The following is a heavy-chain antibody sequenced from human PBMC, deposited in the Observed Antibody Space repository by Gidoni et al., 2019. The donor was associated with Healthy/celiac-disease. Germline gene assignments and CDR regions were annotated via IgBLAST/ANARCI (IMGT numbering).Heavy chain of an antibody. CDR1: GFTFSNAW. D-gene: IGHD5-18*01. Sequence: GESGGGLVKPGGSLRLSCAASGFTFSNAWMSWVRQAPGKGLEWVGRIKSKTDGGTTDYAAPVKGRFTISRDDSKNTLYLQMNSLKTEDTAVYYCTTDGVYGYGYFGYYFDYWGQGTLVTVSS. CDR3: TTDGVYGYGYFGYYFDY. CDR2: IKSKTDGGTT. V-gene: IGHV3-15*01. J-gene: IGHJ4*02.